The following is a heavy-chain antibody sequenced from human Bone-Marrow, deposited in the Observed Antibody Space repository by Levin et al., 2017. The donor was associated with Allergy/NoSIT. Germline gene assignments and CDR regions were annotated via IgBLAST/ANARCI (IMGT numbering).Heavy chain of an antibody. Sequence: PSETLSLTCTVSGGSISSYYWSWIRQPPGKGLEWIGYIYYSGSTNYNPSLKSRVTISVDTSKNQFSLKLSSVTAADTAVYYCARHGGYSSSWFDYWGQGTLVTVSS. D-gene: IGHD6-13*01. V-gene: IGHV4-59*08. CDR1: GGSISSYY. CDR2: IYYSGST. J-gene: IGHJ4*02. CDR3: ARHGGYSSSWFDY.